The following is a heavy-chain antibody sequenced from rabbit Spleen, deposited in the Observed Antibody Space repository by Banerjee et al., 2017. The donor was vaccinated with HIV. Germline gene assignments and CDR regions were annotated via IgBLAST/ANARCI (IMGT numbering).Heavy chain of an antibody. CDR3: ARDLYSSGWGAL. Sequence: QSLEESGGDLVKPEGSLTLTCIASGVSFSGDSYMCWVRQAPGKGLEWIGCIYVGRGSTHYANWAKGRVTMYKTSSTTVTLQLTSLTAADTATYFCARDLYSSGWGALWGQGTLVTVS. V-gene: IGHV1S40*01. CDR2: IYVGRGST. D-gene: IGHD4-1*01. J-gene: IGHJ4*01. CDR1: GVSFSGDSY.